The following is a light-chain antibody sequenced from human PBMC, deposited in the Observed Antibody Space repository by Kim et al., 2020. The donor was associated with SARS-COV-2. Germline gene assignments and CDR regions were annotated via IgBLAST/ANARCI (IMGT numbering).Light chain of an antibody. Sequence: SASVGDRVTITCRASQSISSYLNWYLQKPGKAPKLLIYAASSLQSGGPSRFSGSGSGTDFTLTISSLQPEDFATYYCQQSYSTPRTFGQGTKLEI. CDR3: QQSYSTPRT. CDR2: AAS. CDR1: QSISSY. J-gene: IGKJ2*02. V-gene: IGKV1-39*01.